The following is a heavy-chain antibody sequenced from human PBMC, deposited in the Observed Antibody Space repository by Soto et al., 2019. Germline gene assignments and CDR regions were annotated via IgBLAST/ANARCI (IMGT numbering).Heavy chain of an antibody. J-gene: IGHJ6*02. V-gene: IGHV3-53*02. Sequence: DVQLVETGGELIQPGGSLRLSCAASGFTVSSKYMSWVRQAPGKGLEWVSVIWSAGLIYYADSVRGRFTISRDISKNILYLEMTSPRADDTAVYYCAREAPMDVWGRGTTVTVSS. CDR1: GFTVSSKY. CDR2: IWSAGLI. CDR3: AREAPMDV.